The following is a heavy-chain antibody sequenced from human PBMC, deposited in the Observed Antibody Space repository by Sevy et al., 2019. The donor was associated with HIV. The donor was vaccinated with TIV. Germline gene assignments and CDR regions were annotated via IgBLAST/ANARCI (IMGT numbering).Heavy chain of an antibody. Sequence: GGSLRLSCLASGFTLSYYEMNWVRQAPGKGLEWVSYISSSGEITYYADSVKGRFTVSRDNAKNSLYLQMNSLRAEDTAVYYCARDLLNYYDSTGLPDAFDIWGQVTMVTVSS. J-gene: IGHJ3*02. D-gene: IGHD3-22*01. CDR1: GFTLSYYE. CDR3: ARDLLNYYDSTGLPDAFDI. V-gene: IGHV3-48*03. CDR2: ISSSGEIT.